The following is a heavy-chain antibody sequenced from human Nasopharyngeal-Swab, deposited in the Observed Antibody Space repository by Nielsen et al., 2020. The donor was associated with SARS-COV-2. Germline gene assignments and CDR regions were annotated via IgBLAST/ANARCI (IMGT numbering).Heavy chain of an antibody. J-gene: IGHJ4*02. D-gene: IGHD6-19*01. CDR3: ARVFSGWYLDY. Sequence: SETLSLTCTVSGGSINNSSYYWGWIRQPPGKGLESIGNIYNSGSTYYNPSLKSRVTISVDTSKNQFSLKLSSVTAADTAVYYCARVFSGWYLDYWGQGTLVTVSS. CDR1: GGSINNSSYY. V-gene: IGHV4-39*01. CDR2: IYNSGST.